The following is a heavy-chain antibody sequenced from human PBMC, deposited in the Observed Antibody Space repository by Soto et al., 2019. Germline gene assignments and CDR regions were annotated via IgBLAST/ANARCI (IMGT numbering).Heavy chain of an antibody. CDR3: ARDLGIPINDFWNGYYGPYGMDV. D-gene: IGHD3-3*01. V-gene: IGHV4-59*01. J-gene: IGHJ6*02. CDR1: GGSISSYY. Sequence: SSETLSLTCTVSGGSISSYYWSWIRQPPGKGLEWIGYIYYSGSTNYNPSLKSRVTISVDTSKNQFSLKLSSVTAADTAVYYCARDLGIPINDFWNGYYGPYGMDVWGQGTTVTVSS. CDR2: IYYSGST.